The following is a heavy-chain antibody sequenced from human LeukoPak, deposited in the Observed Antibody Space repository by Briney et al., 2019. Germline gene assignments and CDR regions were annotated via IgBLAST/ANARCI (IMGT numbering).Heavy chain of an antibody. V-gene: IGHV4-61*01. CDR2: NYHGGNN. CDR1: GDFFSSGSYY. CDR3: ARDRGYYGSKSYSQGSYFDY. Sequence: PSETLSLTCTVSGDFFSSGSYYWSWLRQPPGKGLEWIGYNYHGGNNNYNPSLESRVTISVDTSKNQFSLTLTSVTAADTAVYYCARDRGYYGSKSYSQGSYFDYWGRGSLVTVSS. D-gene: IGHD3-10*01. J-gene: IGHJ4*02.